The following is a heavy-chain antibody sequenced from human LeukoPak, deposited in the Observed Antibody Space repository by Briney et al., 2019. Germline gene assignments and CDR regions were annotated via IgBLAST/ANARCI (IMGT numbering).Heavy chain of an antibody. CDR2: IYHSGST. CDR1: SGSISSNNW. CDR3: ARGTSRSSSGYYYYFDY. J-gene: IGHJ4*02. V-gene: IGHV4-4*02. Sequence: SETLSLTCAVSSGSISSNNWWSWVRQPPGKGLQWIGEIYHSGSTNYNPSLKSRVTISADTSKNQFSLKLSSVTAADTAVYYCARGTSRSSSGYYYYFDYWGQGTLVTVSS. D-gene: IGHD3-22*01.